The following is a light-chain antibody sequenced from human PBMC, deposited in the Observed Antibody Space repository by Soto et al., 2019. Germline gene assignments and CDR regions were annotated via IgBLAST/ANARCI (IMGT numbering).Light chain of an antibody. Sequence: DVALTQSPLSLPVTLGQPASISCRSSQSLTYSDGNTYLNWFHLRPGQSPRRLIYKVYNRDSGVPDRFSGSGSGTDFTLKISRVEAEDVGVYYCMQGTHWPPYTFGQGTKLEIK. CDR2: KVY. J-gene: IGKJ2*01. V-gene: IGKV2-30*01. CDR1: QSLTYSDGNTY. CDR3: MQGTHWPPYT.